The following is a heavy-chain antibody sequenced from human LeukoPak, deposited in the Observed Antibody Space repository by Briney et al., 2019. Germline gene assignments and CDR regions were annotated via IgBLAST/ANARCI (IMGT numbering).Heavy chain of an antibody. CDR2: IYYSGST. J-gene: IGHJ5*02. CDR3: ARRSTPDKRGRLWFGEDENWFDP. CDR1: GGSISSSSYY. D-gene: IGHD3-10*01. Sequence: SETLSLTCTVSGGSISSSSYYWGWIRQPPGKGLEWIGSIYYSGSTYYNPSLKSRVTISVDTSKNQFSLKLSSVTAADTAVYYCARRSTPDKRGRLWFGEDENWFDPWGQGTLVTVSS. V-gene: IGHV4-39*01.